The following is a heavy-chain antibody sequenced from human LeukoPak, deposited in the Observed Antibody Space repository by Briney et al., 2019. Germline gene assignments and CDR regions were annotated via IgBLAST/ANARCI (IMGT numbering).Heavy chain of an antibody. D-gene: IGHD1-26*01. J-gene: IGHJ6*03. V-gene: IGHV3-48*03. CDR3: ARGARSGSYNYMDV. CDR2: IGTSGVIT. Sequence: GGSLRLSCAASGFTFSGYEMNWVRQAPGKGLEWVSYIGTSGVITVYADSVKGRFTISRDNARNSLYLQMNDLRIEDTAVYYCARGARSGSYNYMDVWGKGTTVTVS. CDR1: GFTFSGYE.